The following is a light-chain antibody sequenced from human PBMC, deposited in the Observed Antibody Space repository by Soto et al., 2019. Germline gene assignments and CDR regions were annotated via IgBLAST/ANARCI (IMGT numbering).Light chain of an antibody. J-gene: IGKJ5*01. CDR2: DTS. CDR1: QSVSNS. CDR3: QQRSNWPIT. Sequence: EIVLTQSPATLSLSPGERATLSCRASQSVSNSLAWFQQKPGQAPRLLIYDTSNRATGIPARFSGSGSGIDFTLSISSLEPEDFAVYYCQQRSNWPITFGQGTRLEIK. V-gene: IGKV3-11*01.